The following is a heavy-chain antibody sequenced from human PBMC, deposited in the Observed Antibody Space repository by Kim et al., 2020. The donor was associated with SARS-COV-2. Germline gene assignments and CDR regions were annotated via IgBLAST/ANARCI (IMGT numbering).Heavy chain of an antibody. J-gene: IGHJ3*02. CDR1: GFTFSAYD. CDR2: ITKSSTTI. D-gene: IGHD3-16*01. V-gene: IGHV3-48*02. Sequence: GGSLRLSCATSGFTFSAYDMNWVRQAPGKGLEWLSFITKSSTTIYYADSVEGRFTISRDNSKNSLFLQMNSLRDEDTALYYCVRDRMGGDFGMWGQGKVV. CDR3: VRDRMGGDFGM.